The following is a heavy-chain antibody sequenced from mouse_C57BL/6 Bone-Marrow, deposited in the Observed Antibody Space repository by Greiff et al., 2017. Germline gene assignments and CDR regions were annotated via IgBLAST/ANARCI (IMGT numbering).Heavy chain of an antibody. D-gene: IGHD1-1*01. CDR1: GYTFTDYY. CDR3: ASSGLGTVEDFDY. V-gene: IGHV1-19*01. CDR2: INPYNGGT. Sequence: EVQLQQSGPVLVKPGASVKMSCKASGYTFTDYYMNWVKQSHGKSLEWIGVINPYNGGTSYNQKFKGKATLTVDKSSSTAYMELNSLTSEDSAVYYCASSGLGTVEDFDYWGQGTTLTVSS. J-gene: IGHJ2*01.